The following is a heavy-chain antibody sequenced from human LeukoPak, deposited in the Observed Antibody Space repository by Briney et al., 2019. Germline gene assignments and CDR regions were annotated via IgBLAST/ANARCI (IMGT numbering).Heavy chain of an antibody. CDR3: ARGPNSSGYYYYFDY. D-gene: IGHD3-22*01. CDR2: IYYSGST. Sequence: PSETLSLTCTVSGGSISSGGYYWSWIRQHPGKGLEWIGYIYYSGSTYYNPSLKSRVTISVDTSKNQFSLKLSSVTAADTAVYYCARGPNSSGYYYYFDYWGQGTLVTVSS. V-gene: IGHV4-31*03. CDR1: GGSISSGGYY. J-gene: IGHJ4*02.